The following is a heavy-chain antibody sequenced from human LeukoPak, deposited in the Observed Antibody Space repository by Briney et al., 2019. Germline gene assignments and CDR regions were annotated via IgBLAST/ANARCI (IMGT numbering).Heavy chain of an antibody. J-gene: IGHJ3*02. CDR1: GFTFSSYS. V-gene: IGHV3-48*02. Sequence: GGSLRLSCAASGFTFSSYSMNWVRQAPGKGLEWVSYISSSSSTIYYADSVKGRFTISRDNAKNSLYLQMNSLRDEDTAVYYCARDDAVMVRGFVKNAFDIWGQGIMVTVSS. CDR3: ARDDAVMVRGFVKNAFDI. CDR2: ISSSSSTI. D-gene: IGHD3-10*01.